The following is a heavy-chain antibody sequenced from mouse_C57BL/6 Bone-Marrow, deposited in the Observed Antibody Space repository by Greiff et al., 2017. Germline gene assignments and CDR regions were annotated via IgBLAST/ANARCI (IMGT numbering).Heavy chain of an antibody. V-gene: IGHV5-9*01. J-gene: IGHJ1*03. CDR3: ARLRTGYFDV. CDR2: ISGGGGNT. Sequence: EVQLVESGGGLVQPGGSLKLSCAASGFTFSSYTMSWVRQTPEKRLEWVATISGGGGNTYYPDSVKGRFPISRDNAKYTMYLQMRSLRSEDTALYYCARLRTGYFDVWGTGTTVTVSA. CDR1: GFTFSSYT.